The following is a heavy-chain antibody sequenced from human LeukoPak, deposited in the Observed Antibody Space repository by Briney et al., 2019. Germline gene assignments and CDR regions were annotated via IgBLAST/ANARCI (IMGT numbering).Heavy chain of an antibody. CDR1: GFTFNNAW. J-gene: IGHJ4*02. Sequence: GGSLRLSCAASGFTFNNAWMNWVRQAPGKGLVWVSRINSDGSSTSYADSVKGRFTISRDNAKNTLYLQMNSLRAEDTAVYYCAREQENYDSSGYPDYWGQGTLVTVSS. V-gene: IGHV3-74*01. D-gene: IGHD3-22*01. CDR3: AREQENYDSSGYPDY. CDR2: INSDGSST.